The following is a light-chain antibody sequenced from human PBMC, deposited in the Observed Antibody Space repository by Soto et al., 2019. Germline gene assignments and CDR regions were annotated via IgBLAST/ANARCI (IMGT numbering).Light chain of an antibody. CDR3: FSYAGTYAWV. J-gene: IGLJ3*02. CDR2: DVS. V-gene: IGLV2-11*01. Sequence: QSALTQPRSVSGSAGQSVTISCTGTSSDVGGYNYVSWYQHHPGKAPELMIYDVSKRPSGVPDRFSGSKSGNTASLTISGLQAEDEADYYCFSYAGTYAWVFGGGTKLTVL. CDR1: SSDVGGYNY.